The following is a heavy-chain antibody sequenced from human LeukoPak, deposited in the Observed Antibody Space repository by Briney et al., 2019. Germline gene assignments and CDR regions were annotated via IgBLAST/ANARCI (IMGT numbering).Heavy chain of an antibody. CDR2: ISSNGGST. Sequence: GGSLRLSYSASGFTFSSYAMHWVRQAPGKGLEYVSAISSNGGSTYYADSVKGRFTISRDNSKNTLYLQMSSLRAEDTAVYYCVKDGVHVLLWFGELSHWGQGTLVTVSS. CDR1: GFTFSSYA. CDR3: VKDGVHVLLWFGELSH. D-gene: IGHD3-10*01. J-gene: IGHJ4*02. V-gene: IGHV3-64D*06.